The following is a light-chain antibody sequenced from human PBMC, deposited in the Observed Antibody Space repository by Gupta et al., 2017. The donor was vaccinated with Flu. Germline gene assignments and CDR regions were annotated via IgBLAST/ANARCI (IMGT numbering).Light chain of an antibody. CDR1: QNINSY. CDR2: DAS. V-gene: IGKV1-39*01. J-gene: IGKJ3*01. CDR3: QQSYSILFT. Sequence: GDRVTITCRASQNINSYLNWYQQKPGKAPKLLIYDASSLQSGVPSRFSGRGSGTDFTLTISSLQPEDSATYYCQQSYSILFTFGPGTKVDF.